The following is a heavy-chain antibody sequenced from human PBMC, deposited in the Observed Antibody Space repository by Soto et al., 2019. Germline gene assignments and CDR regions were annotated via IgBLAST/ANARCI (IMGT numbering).Heavy chain of an antibody. D-gene: IGHD3-3*01. V-gene: IGHV1-8*01. Sequence: QVQLVQSGAEVKKPGASVKVSCKASGYTFTSYDINWVRQATGQGLEWMGWMNPNSGNTGYAQKFQGRVTMTRNTSISTAYMELSXLXSEDTAVYYCARGSFVLRFLEWLSNFDYWGQGTLVTVSS. CDR2: MNPNSGNT. CDR1: GYTFTSYD. CDR3: ARGSFVLRFLEWLSNFDY. J-gene: IGHJ4*02.